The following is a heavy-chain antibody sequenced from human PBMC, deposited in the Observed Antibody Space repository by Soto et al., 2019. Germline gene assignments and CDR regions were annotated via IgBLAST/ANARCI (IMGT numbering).Heavy chain of an antibody. CDR2: IYHSGST. D-gene: IGHD6-13*01. J-gene: IGHJ6*03. V-gene: IGHV4-4*02. CDR3: SRASVAAADYYYYYMDV. Sequence: SETLSLTCAVSSGSISSSNWWSWVRQPPGKGLEEIGEIYHSGSTNYNPYLKSRVTISVDKSKNWFPLKLSSVSAADTAVYYCSRASVAAADYYYYYMDVWGKGTTVTVSS. CDR1: SGSISSSNW.